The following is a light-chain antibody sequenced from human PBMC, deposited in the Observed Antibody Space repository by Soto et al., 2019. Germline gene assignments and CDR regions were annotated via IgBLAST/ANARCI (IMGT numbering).Light chain of an antibody. J-gene: IGLJ1*01. CDR3: CSYTSSSTPWV. CDR1: SSDVGGYNY. CDR2: DVS. V-gene: IGLV2-14*03. Sequence: QSALTQPASVSGSPGQSITISCTGTSSDVGGYNYVSWYQQHPGKAPKLMIYDVSDRPSGVSTRFAAPKSGNTASLTISGLQAEDEADYYCCSYTSSSTPWVFGPGTKVTVL.